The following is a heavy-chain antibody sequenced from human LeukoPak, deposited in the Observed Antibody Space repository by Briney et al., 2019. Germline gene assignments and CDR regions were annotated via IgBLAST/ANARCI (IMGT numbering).Heavy chain of an antibody. CDR2: INPNSGGT. J-gene: IGHJ4*02. CDR1: GYTFTGYY. V-gene: IGHV1-2*02. D-gene: IGHD3-22*01. CDR3: ARGPSEGVNYYDPEGYFDY. Sequence: ASVKVPCKASGYTFTGYYMHWVRQAPGQGLEWMGWINPNSGGTNYAQKFQGRVTMTRDTSISTAYMELSRLRSDNTAVYYCARGPSEGVNYYDPEGYFDYWGQGTLVTVSS.